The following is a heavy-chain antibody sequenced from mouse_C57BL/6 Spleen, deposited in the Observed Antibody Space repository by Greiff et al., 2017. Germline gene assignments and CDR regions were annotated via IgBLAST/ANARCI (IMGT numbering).Heavy chain of an antibody. CDR2: INPGSGGT. CDR3: ARREGGY. CDR1: GYAFTNYL. V-gene: IGHV1-54*01. Sequence: VKLQESGAELVRPGTSVKVSCKASGYAFTNYLIEWVKQRPGQGLEWIGVINPGSGGTNYNEKFKGKATLTADKSSSTAYMQLSSLTSEDSAVYFCARREGGYWGQGTTLTVSS. J-gene: IGHJ2*01.